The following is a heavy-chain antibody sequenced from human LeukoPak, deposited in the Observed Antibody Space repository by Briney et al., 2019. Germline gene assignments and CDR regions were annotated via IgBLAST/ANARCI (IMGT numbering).Heavy chain of an antibody. J-gene: IGHJ6*03. V-gene: IGHV4-59*01. D-gene: IGHD6-13*01. CDR1: GGSISSYY. CDR2: IYYSGST. CDR3: AASTQLVPTYYYYYYMDV. Sequence: KPSETLSLTCTVSGGSISSYYWSWIRQPPGKGLEWIGYIYYSGSTNYNPSLKSRVTISVDTSKNQFSLKLSSVTAADTAVYYCAASTQLVPTYYYYYYMDVWGKGTTVTVSS.